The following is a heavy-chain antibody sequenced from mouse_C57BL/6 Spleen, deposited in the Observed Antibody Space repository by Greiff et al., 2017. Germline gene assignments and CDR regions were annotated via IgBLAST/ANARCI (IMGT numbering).Heavy chain of an antibody. V-gene: IGHV1-84*01. D-gene: IGHD2-4*01. Sequence: VQLQQSGPELVKPGASVKISCKASGYTFTDYYINWVKQRPGQGLDWIGWIYPGSGNTKYNEKFKGKATLTVDTSSSTAYMQLSSLTSEDSAVYFCARLGEYDGDYYAMDYWGQGTSVTVSS. CDR2: IYPGSGNT. CDR3: ARLGEYDGDYYAMDY. CDR1: GYTFTDYY. J-gene: IGHJ4*01.